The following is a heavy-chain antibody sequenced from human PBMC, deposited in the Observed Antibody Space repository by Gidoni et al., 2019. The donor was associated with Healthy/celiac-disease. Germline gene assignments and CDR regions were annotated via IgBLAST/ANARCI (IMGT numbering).Heavy chain of an antibody. J-gene: IGHJ4*02. CDR1: GYTFTGYY. CDR3: ARVFSGSYLYYFDY. CDR2: INPNSGGT. V-gene: IGHV1-2*02. Sequence: QVQLVQSGAEVKKPGASVKVSCKASGYTFTGYYMHWVRQVPGQGLEWMGWINPNSGGTKYEQKFQGRVTMTRDTSISTAYMDLSRLRSDDTAVYYCARVFSGSYLYYFDYWGQGTLVTVSS. D-gene: IGHD1-26*01.